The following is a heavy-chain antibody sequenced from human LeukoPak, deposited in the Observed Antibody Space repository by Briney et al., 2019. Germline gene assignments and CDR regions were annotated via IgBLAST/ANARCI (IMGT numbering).Heavy chain of an antibody. D-gene: IGHD3-9*01. CDR3: AGGVYDWLPDWFDP. J-gene: IGHJ5*02. CDR2: IYYTGRT. V-gene: IGHV4-59*01. CDR1: GGPIDSYY. Sequence: SETLSLTCSVSGGPIDSYYWSWIRQPPGKGLEWIGHIYYTGRTNFNPSLKNRVALSVDMPKKQFSLKLTSVTPADTAVYYCAGGVYDWLPDWFDPWGQGILVTVSS.